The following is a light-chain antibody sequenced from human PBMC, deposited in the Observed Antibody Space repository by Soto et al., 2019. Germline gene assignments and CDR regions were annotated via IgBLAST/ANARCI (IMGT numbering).Light chain of an antibody. Sequence: QLLLTQSPSASASLGASVKLTCTLSSGHSNYAIAWHQQQPEKGPRYLMKLNSDGSHSKGDGIPDRFSGSSSGAERYLTISSLQSEDEADYYCQTWVTGIHVVFGGGTKLTVL. CDR1: SGHSNYA. J-gene: IGLJ2*01. V-gene: IGLV4-69*01. CDR3: QTWVTGIHVV. CDR2: LNSDGSH.